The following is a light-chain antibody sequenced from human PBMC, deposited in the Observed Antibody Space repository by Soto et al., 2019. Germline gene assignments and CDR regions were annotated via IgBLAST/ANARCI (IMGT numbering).Light chain of an antibody. CDR3: QQYNSYST. CDR2: DAS. J-gene: IGKJ1*01. V-gene: IGKV1-5*01. CDR1: QSISSW. Sequence: DIQMTQSPSTLSASVGDRVTITCRASQSISSWSAWYQQKPGKAPKLLIYDASSLESGVPSRFSGSGSGTEFTLAISSRQPDDFATYYCQQYNSYSTFGQGTKVEIK.